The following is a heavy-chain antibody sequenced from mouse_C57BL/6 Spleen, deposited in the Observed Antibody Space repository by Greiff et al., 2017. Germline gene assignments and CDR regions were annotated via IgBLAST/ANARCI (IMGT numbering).Heavy chain of an antibody. CDR3: TIYSNYEDYAMDY. V-gene: IGHV1-5*01. Sequence: EVKLVESGTVLARPGASVKMSCKTSGYTFTSYWMHWVKQRPGQGLEWIGAIYPGNSDTSYNQKFKGKAKLTAVTSASTAYMELSSLTNEDSAVYYCTIYSNYEDYAMDYWGQGTSVTVSS. CDR1: GYTFTSYW. CDR2: IYPGNSDT. D-gene: IGHD2-5*01. J-gene: IGHJ4*01.